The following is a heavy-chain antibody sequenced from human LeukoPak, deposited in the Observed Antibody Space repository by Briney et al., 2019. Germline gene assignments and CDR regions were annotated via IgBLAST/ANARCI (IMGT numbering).Heavy chain of an antibody. D-gene: IGHD2-2*01. CDR2: MSGRGDSR. J-gene: IGHJ4*02. Sequence: PGGSLRLPCAASGFTFNIYAITWVRQAPGKGVEWVSGMSGRGDSRYYTASVQGRFTISRHNSNNTVYLQMTSLRADDTAVYYCAKTTRGTGCISSTCSFFDYWGQGTLVTVSS. V-gene: IGHV3-23*01. CDR1: GFTFNIYA. CDR3: AKTTRGTGCISSTCSFFDY.